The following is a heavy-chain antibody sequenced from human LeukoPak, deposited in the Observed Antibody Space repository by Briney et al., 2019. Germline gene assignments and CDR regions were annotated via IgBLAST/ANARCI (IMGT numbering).Heavy chain of an antibody. CDR3: VRDNPRCCGVIPANIDDY. V-gene: IGHV3-48*01. CDR1: GFTFSRDS. D-gene: IGHD2-21*01. Sequence: GGSLRLSCAASGFTFSRDSMNWVRQAPGKGLEWVSYINGGGSPIFYADSVRGRFTISRDNAENSLHLQMNSLRAEDTAVYYCVRDNPRCCGVIPANIDDYWGQGTLVTVSS. J-gene: IGHJ4*02. CDR2: INGGGSPI.